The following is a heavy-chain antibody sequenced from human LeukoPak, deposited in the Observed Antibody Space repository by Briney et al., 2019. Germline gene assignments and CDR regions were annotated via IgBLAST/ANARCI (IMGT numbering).Heavy chain of an antibody. CDR1: GGTFSSYA. V-gene: IGHV1-69*01. Sequence: SVKVSCKASGGTFSSYAISWVRQAPGQGLEWMGGIIPIFGTANYAQKFQGRVTVTADESTSTAYMELSSLRSEDTAVYYCAGDIVVVPAATGGWFDPWGQGTLVTVSS. D-gene: IGHD2-2*01. J-gene: IGHJ5*02. CDR3: AGDIVVVPAATGGWFDP. CDR2: IIPIFGTA.